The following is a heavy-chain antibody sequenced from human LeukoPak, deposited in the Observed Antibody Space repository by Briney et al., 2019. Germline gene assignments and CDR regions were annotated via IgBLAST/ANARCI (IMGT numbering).Heavy chain of an antibody. J-gene: IGHJ4*02. D-gene: IGHD1-26*01. Sequence: SLRLSCAASGFTFDDYAMHWVRHAPGKGLEWVSGISWNSGSIGYADSVKGRFTISRDNAKNSLYLQMNSLRAEDTALYYCASTQWDHTLPFDYWGQGTLVTVSS. CDR2: ISWNSGSI. CDR3: ASTQWDHTLPFDY. CDR1: GFTFDDYA. V-gene: IGHV3-9*01.